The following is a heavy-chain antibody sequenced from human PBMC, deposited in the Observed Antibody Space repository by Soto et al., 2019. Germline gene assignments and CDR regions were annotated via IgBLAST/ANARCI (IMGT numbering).Heavy chain of an antibody. V-gene: IGHV3-11*05. CDR2: ISPGSRYP. CDR3: VTDTLGTSDAFDI. D-gene: IGHD6-13*01. Sequence: VGSVRLSCAGSVFTFGDSYMSCIRHSPGKGLEWLSYISPGSRYPAYADSVKGRFTISRDNARGSLFLQMNSLRAEDTAVYYCVTDTLGTSDAFDIWGQRTIFTVS. CDR1: VFTFGDSY. J-gene: IGHJ3*02.